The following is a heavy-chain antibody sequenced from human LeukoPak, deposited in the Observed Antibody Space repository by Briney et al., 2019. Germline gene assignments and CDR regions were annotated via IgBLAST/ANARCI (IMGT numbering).Heavy chain of an antibody. V-gene: IGHV3-23*01. CDR1: GFTFSSYA. D-gene: IGHD6-13*01. J-gene: IGHJ6*02. CDR3: AKDPGIAAAGTVYYYYGMDV. Sequence: GGSLRLSCAASGFTFSSYAMSWVRQAPGKGLEWVSAISGSGGSTYYADSVKGRFTISRDNSKNTLYLQMNSLRAEDKAVYYCAKDPGIAAAGTVYYYYGMDVWGQGTTVTVSS. CDR2: ISGSGGST.